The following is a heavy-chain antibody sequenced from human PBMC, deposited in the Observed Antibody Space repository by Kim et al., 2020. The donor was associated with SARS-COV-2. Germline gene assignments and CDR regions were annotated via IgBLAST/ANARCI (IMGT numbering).Heavy chain of an antibody. J-gene: IGHJ5*02. Sequence: GGSLRLSCAASGFTVSSNYMSWVRQAPGKGLEWVSVIYSGGSTYYADSVKGRFTISRDNSKNTLYLQMNSLRAEDTAVYYCAILKEDYDILTGRYNWFDPWGQGTLVTVSS. CDR2: IYSGGST. CDR1: GFTVSSNY. D-gene: IGHD3-9*01. CDR3: AILKEDYDILTGRYNWFDP. V-gene: IGHV3-66*02.